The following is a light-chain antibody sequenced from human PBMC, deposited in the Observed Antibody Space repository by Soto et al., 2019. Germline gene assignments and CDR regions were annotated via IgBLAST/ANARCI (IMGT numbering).Light chain of an antibody. CDR3: QSYDSSLSSYVV. CDR2: GNS. V-gene: IGLV1-40*01. J-gene: IGLJ2*01. CDR1: SSNIGAGYD. Sequence: QSVLPQPPSVSGAPGQRVPISCTGSSSNIGAGYDVHWYQQLPGTAPKLLIYGNSNRPSGVPDRFSGSKSGTSASLAITGLQAEDEADYYCQSYDSSLSSYVVFGGGTKLTVL.